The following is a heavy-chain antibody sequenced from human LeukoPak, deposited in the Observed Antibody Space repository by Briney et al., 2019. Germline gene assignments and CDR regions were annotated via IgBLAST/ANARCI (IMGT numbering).Heavy chain of an antibody. CDR3: AEIAKQWLVVFDY. D-gene: IGHD6-19*01. CDR2: ISYDGNKK. CDR1: GFTFSSYA. J-gene: IGHJ4*02. Sequence: PGRSLRLSCAASGFTFSSYAMHWVRQAPGKGLEWVAVISYDGNKKHYADSVKGRFTISRDNSKNTLYLQMNSLRAEDTAVYYCAEIAKQWLVVFDYWGQGTLVTVSS. V-gene: IGHV3-30*18.